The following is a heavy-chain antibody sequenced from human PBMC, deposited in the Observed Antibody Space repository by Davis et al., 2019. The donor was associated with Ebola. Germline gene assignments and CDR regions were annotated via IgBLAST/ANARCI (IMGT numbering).Heavy chain of an antibody. CDR3: ARYISGWDRYFDY. CDR1: GYTFSSYG. J-gene: IGHJ4*02. V-gene: IGHV1-69*13. Sequence: AASVKVSCKASGYTFSSYGINWVRQAPGQGLEWMGGIIPAFHTPYYAQNFKDRVTITADESTRTAYMELSSLTSDDTAVYFCARYISGWDRYFDYWGQGTLVTVSS. D-gene: IGHD6-19*01. CDR2: IIPAFHTP.